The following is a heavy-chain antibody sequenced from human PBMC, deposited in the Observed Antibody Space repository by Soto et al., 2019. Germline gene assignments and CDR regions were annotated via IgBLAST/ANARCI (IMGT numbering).Heavy chain of an antibody. J-gene: IGHJ4*02. CDR2: IYYSGST. D-gene: IGHD4-17*01. Sequence: QVQLQESGPGLVKPSQTLSLTCTVSGGSISSGGYYWSWIRQHPGKGLEWIGYIYYSGSTYYNPYLKSRVTISVDTSKNQCSLKLSSVTAADTAVYYCAREGADYGDYGLYYWGQGTLVTVSS. V-gene: IGHV4-31*03. CDR3: AREGADYGDYGLYY. CDR1: GGSISSGGYY.